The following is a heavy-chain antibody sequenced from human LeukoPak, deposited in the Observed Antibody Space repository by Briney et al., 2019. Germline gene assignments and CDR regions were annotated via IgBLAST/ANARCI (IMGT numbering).Heavy chain of an antibody. Sequence: PGRSLRLSCAASGFTFSSYGMHWVRQAPGKGLEWVAVIWYDGSDKYYTDSVKGRFTISRDNSKDTLYLQMNSLRAEDTATYYCARAGDAFDIWGQGTLVTVSS. CDR2: IWYDGSDK. J-gene: IGHJ3*02. V-gene: IGHV3-33*01. CDR3: ARAGDAFDI. CDR1: GFTFSSYG.